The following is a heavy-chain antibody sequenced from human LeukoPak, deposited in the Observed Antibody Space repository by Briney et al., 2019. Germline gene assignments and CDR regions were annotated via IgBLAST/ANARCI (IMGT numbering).Heavy chain of an antibody. CDR2: INTNTGNP. CDR1: GYTFTSYA. V-gene: IGHV7-4-1*02. D-gene: IGHD5-18*01. Sequence: ASVKVSCKASGYTFTSYAMNWVRQAPGQGLEWMGWINTNTGNPTYAQGFTGRFVFSLDTSVSTAYLQISSLKAEDTAVYYCARESEDTAMVHFDYWGQGTLVTVSS. CDR3: ARESEDTAMVHFDY. J-gene: IGHJ4*02.